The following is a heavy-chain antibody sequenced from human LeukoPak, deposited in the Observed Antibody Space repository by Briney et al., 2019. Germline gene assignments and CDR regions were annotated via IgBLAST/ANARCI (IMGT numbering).Heavy chain of an antibody. D-gene: IGHD1-26*01. CDR2: IKQDGSEK. J-gene: IGHJ3*02. CDR1: GFTFSSYW. CDR3: AINGGTYRPHAFDI. Sequence: GGSLRLSCAASGFTFSSYWMHWVRQAPGKGLEWVANIKQDGSEKYSVDSVKGRFTISRDNAKNSLYLQMNSLRAEDTALYYCAINGGTYRPHAFDIWGHGTMVIVSS. V-gene: IGHV3-7*01.